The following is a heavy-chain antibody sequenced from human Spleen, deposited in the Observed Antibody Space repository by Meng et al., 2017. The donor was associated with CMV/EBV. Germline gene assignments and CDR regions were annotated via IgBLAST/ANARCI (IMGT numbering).Heavy chain of an antibody. CDR2: IWYDGSNK. Sequence: GESLKISCAASGFTFSSYGMHWVRQAPGKGLEWVAVIWYDGSNKYYADSVKGRFTISRDNSKNTLYLQMNSLRAEDTAVYYCAKEFYDSSVPGGLGYGMDVWGQGTTVTVSS. CDR3: AKEFYDSSVPGGLGYGMDV. D-gene: IGHD3-22*01. J-gene: IGHJ6*02. CDR1: GFTFSSYG. V-gene: IGHV3-33*06.